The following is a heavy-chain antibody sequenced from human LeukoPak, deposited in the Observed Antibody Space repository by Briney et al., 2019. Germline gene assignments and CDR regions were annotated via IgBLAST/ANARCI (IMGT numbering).Heavy chain of an antibody. CDR2: IWFDGTEK. V-gene: IGHV3-33*06. CDR3: AKEVFEESADNWFDP. CDR1: GFTFTSFG. Sequence: GRSLTLSCVTSGFTFTSFGMHWVRQAPGKGLEWVAGIWFDGTEKYYADSVKGRFIVSRDNSKNTVHLQMNGLRAEDTAVYYCAKEVFEESADNWFDPWGQGTLVTVSS. D-gene: IGHD3-10*02. J-gene: IGHJ5*02.